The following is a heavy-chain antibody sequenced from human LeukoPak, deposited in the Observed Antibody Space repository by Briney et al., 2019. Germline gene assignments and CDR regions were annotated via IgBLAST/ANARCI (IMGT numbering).Heavy chain of an antibody. CDR2: IYHSGST. D-gene: IGHD3-10*01. J-gene: IGHJ4*02. CDR3: ARRTRGSGSTHFDY. V-gene: IGHV4-38-2*01. CDR1: GYSISSGYY. Sequence: PSETLSLTCAVSGYSISSGYYCGWIRQPPGKGLEWVGSIYHSGSTYYNPSLKSRVTISVDTSKNQFSLKLSSVTAADTAVYDCARRTRGSGSTHFDYWGQGTLVTVST.